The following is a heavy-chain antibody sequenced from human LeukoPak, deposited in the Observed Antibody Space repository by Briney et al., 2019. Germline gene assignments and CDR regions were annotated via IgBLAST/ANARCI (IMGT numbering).Heavy chain of an antibody. CDR2: IYSGGST. CDR1: GFTVSSNY. D-gene: IGHD2-2*01. V-gene: IGHV3-53*01. CDR3: AKGSGGVRYCSTVSCLPDDS. Sequence: PGGSLRLSCAASGFTVSSNYMSWVRQAPGKGLEWVSVIYSGGSTYYADAVKGRFTISRDNSYNTLYLHMNSLRAEDTAVYYCAKGSGGVRYCSTVSCLPDDSWGQGTLVTVSS. J-gene: IGHJ4*02.